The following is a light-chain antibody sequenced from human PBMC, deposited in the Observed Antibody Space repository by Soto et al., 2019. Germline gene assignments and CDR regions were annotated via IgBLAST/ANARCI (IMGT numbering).Light chain of an antibody. Sequence: DIQMTQSLSTLSASVGDRVTITCRASQSISSWLAWYQQKPGKAPKLLIYDASSLESGVPSRFSGSGSGTEFTLTITSLQPDDFATYYCQQYNSYPWTFGQGTKVDTK. CDR1: QSISSW. CDR3: QQYNSYPWT. CDR2: DAS. V-gene: IGKV1-5*01. J-gene: IGKJ1*01.